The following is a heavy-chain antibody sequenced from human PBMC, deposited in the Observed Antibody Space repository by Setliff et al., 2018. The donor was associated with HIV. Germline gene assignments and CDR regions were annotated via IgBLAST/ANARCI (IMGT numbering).Heavy chain of an antibody. CDR1: GYSISSGYY. D-gene: IGHD5-12*01. CDR3: ARVGGEMATIAGAFDI. Sequence: SETMSLTCAVSGYSISSGYYWGWIRQPPGKGLEWIGSIFHSGNTYSSPSLKSRVTISVDTSKNQFSLKLTSVTAADTAVYYCARVGGEMATIAGAFDIWGQGTMVTVSS. CDR2: IFHSGNT. V-gene: IGHV4-38-2*01. J-gene: IGHJ3*02.